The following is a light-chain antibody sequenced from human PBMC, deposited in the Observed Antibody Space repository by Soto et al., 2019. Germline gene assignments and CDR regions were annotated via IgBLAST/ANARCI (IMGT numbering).Light chain of an antibody. V-gene: IGKV1-39*01. Sequence: DIQMTQSPSSLSASLGDRATITCRASQSISSYLNWYQQKPGNAPKILIYTASKLQSGVPRRFSGSGSGTDFTLTISSLQPEDFATYFCQQSHRTPYTFGQGTKLEIK. CDR1: QSISSY. J-gene: IGKJ2*01. CDR3: QQSHRTPYT. CDR2: TAS.